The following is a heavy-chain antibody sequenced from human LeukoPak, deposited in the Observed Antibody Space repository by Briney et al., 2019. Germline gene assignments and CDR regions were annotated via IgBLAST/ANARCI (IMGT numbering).Heavy chain of an antibody. J-gene: IGHJ6*03. CDR1: GGSISSSSYY. D-gene: IGHD2-15*01. CDR2: IHYSGST. V-gene: IGHV4-39*07. CDR3: ARVRCSGGSCPYYYYYYYMDV. Sequence: SETLSLTCTVSGGSISSSSYYWAWIRQPPGKGLEWIGSIHYSGSTYYNPSLRSRVTISIDTSKNQFSLKLRFVTAADTAVHYCARVRCSGGSCPYYYYYYYMDVWGKGTTVTVSS.